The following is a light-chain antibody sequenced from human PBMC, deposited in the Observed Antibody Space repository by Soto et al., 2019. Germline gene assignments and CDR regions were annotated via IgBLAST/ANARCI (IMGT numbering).Light chain of an antibody. V-gene: IGLV2-14*01. CDR3: AAWDDSLRGVV. CDR2: EVS. CDR1: SSDVGGYNY. J-gene: IGLJ2*01. Sequence: QSALTQPASVSGSPGQSITISCTGTSSDVGGYNYVAWYQQHPGKVPRLMIYEVSNRPSGVSNRFSGSKSGSTASLTISGLQAEDEADYYCAAWDDSLRGVVFGGGTKLTVL.